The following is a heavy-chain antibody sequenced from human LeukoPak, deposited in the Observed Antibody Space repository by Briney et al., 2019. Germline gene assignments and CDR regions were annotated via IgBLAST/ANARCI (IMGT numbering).Heavy chain of an antibody. CDR1: GFTFSTYG. CDR3: ARDPSFVGLAVAADY. J-gene: IGHJ4*02. D-gene: IGHD2-15*01. V-gene: IGHV3-30*03. CDR2: RSYVGSDK. Sequence: GGSLRLSCAASGFTFSTYGMHWVCQAPGKGLDWVAVRSYVGSDKYYADSVKGRFTISRDNSKDTLYLQTTYLRSEETAVYYCARDPSFVGLAVAADYWGQGTLVTVSS.